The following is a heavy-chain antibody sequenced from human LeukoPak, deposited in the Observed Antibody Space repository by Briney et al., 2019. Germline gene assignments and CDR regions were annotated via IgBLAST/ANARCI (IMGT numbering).Heavy chain of an antibody. Sequence: GGSLRLSCAASGFTFSRYWMHWVRQAPGKGLVWVSRSNSDGSSTNYADSVKGRFTISRDNAKNTLYLQMNSLRAEDTAVYYCARLGELLGRAIDQWGQGTLVTVSS. CDR2: SNSDGSST. D-gene: IGHD2-21*02. CDR3: ARLGELLGRAIDQ. CDR1: GFTFSRYW. V-gene: IGHV3-74*01. J-gene: IGHJ4*02.